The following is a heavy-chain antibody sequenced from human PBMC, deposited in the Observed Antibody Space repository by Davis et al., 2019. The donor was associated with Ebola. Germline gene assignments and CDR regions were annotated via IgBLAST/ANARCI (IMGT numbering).Heavy chain of an antibody. CDR1: DGSFSAYY. Sequence: ETLSLTCAVYDGSFSAYYWSWIRQPPGKGLEWIGEINHSGSTNYNPSLLSRVTISVDTSKNQFSLRLSSVTAADTAVYYCARGRGGYITHNYYYAMDVWGQGTTVTVSS. D-gene: IGHD5-12*01. V-gene: IGHV4-34*01. CDR3: ARGRGGYITHNYYYAMDV. CDR2: INHSGST. J-gene: IGHJ6*02.